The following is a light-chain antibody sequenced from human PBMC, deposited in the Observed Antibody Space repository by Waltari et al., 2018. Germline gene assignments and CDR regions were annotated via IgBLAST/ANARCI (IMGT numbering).Light chain of an antibody. CDR2: DAS. CDR3: QQRSTWPPSVT. V-gene: IGKV3-11*01. Sequence: IVLTQSPATLSLSPGERATLSCRASQGISSFLAWYQQKPGQAPRLLVYDASNRATGIPARFSGSGSGADFTLTISSLEPEDFAVYYCQQRSTWPPSVTFGQGTKLEI. CDR1: QGISSF. J-gene: IGKJ2*01.